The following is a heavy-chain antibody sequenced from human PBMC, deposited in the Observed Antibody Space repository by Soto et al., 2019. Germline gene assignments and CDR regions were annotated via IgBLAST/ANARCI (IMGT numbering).Heavy chain of an antibody. J-gene: IGHJ6*02. CDR3: ARVQGNYYYYYGMDV. CDR2: IWYDGSNK. CDR1: GFTFSSYG. D-gene: IGHD6-13*01. Sequence: ESGGGVVQPGRSLRLSCAASGFTFSSYGMHWVRQAPGKGLEWVAVIWYDGSNKYYADSVKGRFTISRDNSKNTLYLQMNSLRAEDTAVYYCARVQGNYYYYYGMDVWGQGTTVTVSS. V-gene: IGHV3-33*01.